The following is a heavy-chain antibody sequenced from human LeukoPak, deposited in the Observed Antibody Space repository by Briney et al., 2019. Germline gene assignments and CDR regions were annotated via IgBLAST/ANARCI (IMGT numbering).Heavy chain of an antibody. CDR1: GFTFNSYA. CDR2: IWYDGSNK. V-gene: IGHV3-33*01. J-gene: IGHJ6*03. CDR3: ARARGWEPNHYYYYMDV. D-gene: IGHD1-26*01. Sequence: GGSLRLSCAAPGFTFNSYAMHWVRQAPGKGLEWVALIWYDGSNKYYADSVEGRFTVSRDNSKNTLYLQMNSLRAEDTAVYYCARARGWEPNHYYYYMDVWGKGTTVTVSS.